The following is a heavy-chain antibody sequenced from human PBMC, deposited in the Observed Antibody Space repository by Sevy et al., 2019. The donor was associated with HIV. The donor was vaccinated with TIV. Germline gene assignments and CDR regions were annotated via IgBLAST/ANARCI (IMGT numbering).Heavy chain of an antibody. D-gene: IGHD7-27*01. V-gene: IGHV4-38-2*01. Sequence: SETLSLTCAVSGYSISSGYYWGWIRQPPGKGLEWIGSIYHSGSTYYNPSLKSRVTISVDTSKNQVSLKLSPVTAADTAVYYCARQKTGAGWFDPWGQGTLVTVSS. CDR2: IYHSGST. CDR3: ARQKTGAGWFDP. CDR1: GYSISSGYY. J-gene: IGHJ5*02.